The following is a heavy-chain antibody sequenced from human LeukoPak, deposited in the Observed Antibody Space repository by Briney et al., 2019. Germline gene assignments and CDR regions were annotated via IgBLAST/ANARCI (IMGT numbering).Heavy chain of an antibody. CDR1: GFTFSSYS. D-gene: IGHD6-6*01. CDR2: ISSSSSYI. CDR3: ARDNSKGEYSSSRGFDY. Sequence: GGSLRLSCAASGFTFSSYSMNWVRQAPGKGLEWVSSISSSSSYIYYADSVKGRFTISRDNAKNSLYLQMNSLRAEDTAVYYCARDNSKGEYSSSRGFDYWGQGTLVTVSS. V-gene: IGHV3-21*01. J-gene: IGHJ4*02.